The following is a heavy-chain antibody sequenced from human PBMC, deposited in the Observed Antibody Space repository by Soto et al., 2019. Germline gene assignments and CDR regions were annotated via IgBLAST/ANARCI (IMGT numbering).Heavy chain of an antibody. V-gene: IGHV4-59*01. J-gene: IGHJ4*02. Sequence: SETLSLTCTVSGGSISSYYWSWIRQPPGKGLEWIGYIYYSGSTNYNPSLKSRVTISVDTSKNQFSLKLSSVTAADTAVYYCASSAISTYYDFWSGYYHFDYWGQGTLVTVSS. CDR1: GGSISSYY. CDR3: ASSAISTYYDFWSGYYHFDY. CDR2: IYYSGST. D-gene: IGHD3-3*01.